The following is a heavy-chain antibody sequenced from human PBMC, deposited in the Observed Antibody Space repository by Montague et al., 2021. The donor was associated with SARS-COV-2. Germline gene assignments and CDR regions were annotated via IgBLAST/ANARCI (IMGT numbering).Heavy chain of an antibody. CDR2: TYYRSKWYN. J-gene: IGHJ4*02. CDR1: GDSVSRNSAA. Sequence: CAISGDSVSRNSAAWNWIRQSPSRGLEWQGRTYYRSKWYNDYAESVKSRITIDPDTSKHQFSLHLNSVTPEDTAVYYCARIPVGSKYYFDFWGQGTLVTVSS. V-gene: IGHV6-1*01. CDR3: ARIPVGSKYYFDF. D-gene: IGHD2-2*01.